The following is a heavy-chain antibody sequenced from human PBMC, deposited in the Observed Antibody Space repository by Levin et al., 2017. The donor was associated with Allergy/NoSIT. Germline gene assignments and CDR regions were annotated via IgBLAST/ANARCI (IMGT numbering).Heavy chain of an antibody. CDR3: ARGAYGVLEWYPCDY. CDR1: GFTFSSYA. V-gene: IGHV3-30*04. J-gene: IGHJ4*02. D-gene: IGHD3-3*01. CDR2: ISYDGSNK. Sequence: PGGSLRLSCAASGFTFSSYAMHWVRQAPGKGLEWVAVISYDGSNKYYADSVKGRFTISRDNSKNTLYLQMNSLRAEDTAVYYCARGAYGVLEWYPCDYWGQGTLVTVSS.